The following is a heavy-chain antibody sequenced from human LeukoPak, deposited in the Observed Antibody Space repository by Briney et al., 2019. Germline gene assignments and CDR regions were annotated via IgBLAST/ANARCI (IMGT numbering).Heavy chain of an antibody. Sequence: GGSLRLSCAVSGLSFSAYSMSWVRQAPGKGLEWVAVISNDGSDTIYGDSVKGRFTVSRENSRNTLYLQMNSLRIEDTSVYYCVKGLIDSPMSFALDYWGQGTLVTVSP. D-gene: IGHD5-18*01. V-gene: IGHV3-30*18. J-gene: IGHJ4*02. CDR3: VKGLIDSPMSFALDY. CDR2: ISNDGSDT. CDR1: GLSFSAYS.